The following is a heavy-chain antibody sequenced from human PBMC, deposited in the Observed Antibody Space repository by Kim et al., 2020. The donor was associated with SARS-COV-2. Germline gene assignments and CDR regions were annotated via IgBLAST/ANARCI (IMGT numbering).Heavy chain of an antibody. Sequence: SVKVSCKASGFTFTSSAVQWVRQARGQRLEWIGWIVVGSGNTNYAQKFQERVTITRDMSTSTAYMELSSLRSEDTAVYYCAAAVYYDSSGYYYSGSESFDIWGQGTMVTVSS. CDR3: AAAVYYDSSGYYYSGSESFDI. CDR2: IVVGSGNT. V-gene: IGHV1-58*01. D-gene: IGHD3-22*01. J-gene: IGHJ3*02. CDR1: GFTFTSSA.